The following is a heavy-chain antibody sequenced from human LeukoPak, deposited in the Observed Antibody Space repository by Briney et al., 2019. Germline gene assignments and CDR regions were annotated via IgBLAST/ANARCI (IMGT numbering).Heavy chain of an antibody. Sequence: PSETLSLTCAVYGGSFSGDYWSWIRQPPGKGLEWIGEINHSGSTNYNPSLKSRVTISVDTSKNQFSLKLSSVTAADTAVYYCATARSGWRYYFDYWGQGTLVTVSS. CDR2: INHSGST. CDR1: GGSFSGDY. V-gene: IGHV4-34*01. CDR3: ATARSGWRYYFDY. J-gene: IGHJ4*02. D-gene: IGHD6-19*01.